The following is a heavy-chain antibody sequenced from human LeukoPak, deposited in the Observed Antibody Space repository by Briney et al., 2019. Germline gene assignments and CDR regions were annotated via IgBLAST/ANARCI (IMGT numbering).Heavy chain of an antibody. CDR2: INGGGGST. Sequence: GGSLRLSCAASGFTVSSYAMSWVRQAPGKGLEWVSTINGGGGSTYYADSVKGRFTISRDNSRNTLYLQMNSLRAEDTAVYYCAEDIVVVVPASTYFDSWGQGTLVTVSS. J-gene: IGHJ4*02. CDR3: AEDIVVVVPASTYFDS. D-gene: IGHD2-15*01. CDR1: GFTVSSYA. V-gene: IGHV3-23*01.